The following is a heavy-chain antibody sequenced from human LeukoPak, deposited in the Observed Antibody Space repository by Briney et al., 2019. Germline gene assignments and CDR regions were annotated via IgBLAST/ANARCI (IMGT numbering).Heavy chain of an antibody. CDR3: ANPQLWNDVGYDAFDI. Sequence: GGSLRLSCAASGFTFSSYAMSWVRQAPGKGLEWVSAISGSGGSTYYADSVKGRFTISRDNSKNTLYLQMNSLRAEDTAVYYCANPQLWNDVGYDAFDIWAKGQWSPSLQ. J-gene: IGHJ3*02. D-gene: IGHD1-1*01. CDR1: GFTFSSYA. V-gene: IGHV3-23*01. CDR2: ISGSGGST.